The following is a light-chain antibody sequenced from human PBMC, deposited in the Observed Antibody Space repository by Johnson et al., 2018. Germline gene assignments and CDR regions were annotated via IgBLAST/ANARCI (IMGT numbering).Light chain of an antibody. Sequence: QSVLTQPPSVSAAPGQKVTISCSGSSSNIGNNYVSWYQQLPGTAPKLLIYENNKRPSGIPDRFSGSKSGTSATLGITGLPTGDEADYYCGTLYSSLSAGNVFGTGTKVTVL. CDR2: ENN. CDR3: GTLYSSLSAGNV. CDR1: SSNIGNNY. J-gene: IGLJ1*01. V-gene: IGLV1-51*02.